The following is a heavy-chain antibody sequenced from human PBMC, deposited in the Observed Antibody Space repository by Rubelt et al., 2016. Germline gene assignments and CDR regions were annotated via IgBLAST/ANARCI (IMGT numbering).Heavy chain of an antibody. V-gene: IGHV1-18*01. Sequence: QVQLVQSGAEVKKPGASVKVSCKASGYTFTSYGISWVRQAPGQGLEWMGWLSAYDGNTNYAQKLQGRVTMTTDTSTSTAYMEPRSLRSDDTAVYFCARDQLALYAFDIWGQGTMVTVSS. D-gene: IGHD1-1*01. CDR2: LSAYDGNT. J-gene: IGHJ3*02. CDR1: GYTFTSYG. CDR3: ARDQLALYAFDI.